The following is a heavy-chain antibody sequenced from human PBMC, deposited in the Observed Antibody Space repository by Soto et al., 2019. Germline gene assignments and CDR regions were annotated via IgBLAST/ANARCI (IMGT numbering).Heavy chain of an antibody. V-gene: IGHV3-66*01. Sequence: PGGSLRLSCAASGFTVSSNYMSWVRQAPGKGLEWVSVIYSGGSTYYADSMKGRFTISRDNSKNTLYLQMNSLRAEDTAVYYCARDPSYYGDPTDVFDYWGQGTLVTAPQ. CDR1: GFTVSSNY. CDR2: IYSGGST. D-gene: IGHD4-17*01. CDR3: ARDPSYYGDPTDVFDY. J-gene: IGHJ4*02.